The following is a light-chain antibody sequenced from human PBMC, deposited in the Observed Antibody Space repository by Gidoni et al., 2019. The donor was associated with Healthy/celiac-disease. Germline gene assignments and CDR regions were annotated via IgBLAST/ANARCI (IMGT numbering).Light chain of an antibody. Sequence: DIQMTQSPSTLSASVGDRVTITCRASQSISSWLAWYQQKPGKAPKLLIYDASSLESGVPSRFSGSGSGTEFTLTISSLQPDDFATYYCQQYNSYGVTFXPXTKVDIK. CDR1: QSISSW. J-gene: IGKJ3*01. CDR2: DAS. V-gene: IGKV1-5*01. CDR3: QQYNSYGVT.